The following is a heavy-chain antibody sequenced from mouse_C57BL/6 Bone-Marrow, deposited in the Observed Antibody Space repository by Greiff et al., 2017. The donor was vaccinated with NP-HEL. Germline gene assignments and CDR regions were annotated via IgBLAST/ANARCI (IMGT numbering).Heavy chain of an antibody. CDR3: TRRGGSSPYAMDY. CDR2: IYPRSGNT. Sequence: QVQLQQSGAELARPGASVKLSCKASGYTFTSYGISWVKQRTGQGLEWIGEIYPRSGNTYYNEKFKGKAILTADKSSSTAYMELRSLTSEDSAVYYCTRRGGSSPYAMDYWGQGTSVTVSS. CDR1: GYTFTSYG. D-gene: IGHD1-1*01. V-gene: IGHV1-81*01. J-gene: IGHJ4*01.